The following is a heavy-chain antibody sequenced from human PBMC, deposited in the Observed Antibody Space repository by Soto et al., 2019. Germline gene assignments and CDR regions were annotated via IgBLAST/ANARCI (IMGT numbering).Heavy chain of an antibody. CDR1: GGSFSGYY. CDR2: INHRGST. V-gene: IGHV4-34*01. CDR3: AQSSGYSSITPMAY. J-gene: IGHJ4*02. Sequence: PSETLSLTCAGYGGSFSGYYWSWIRQTPGKGLEWLGEINHRGSTNYNPSLKSRVTISVDTSRTQFSLKLSSVTAADTAVYYCAQSSGYSSITPMAYWGQGTLVTVSS. D-gene: IGHD6-13*01.